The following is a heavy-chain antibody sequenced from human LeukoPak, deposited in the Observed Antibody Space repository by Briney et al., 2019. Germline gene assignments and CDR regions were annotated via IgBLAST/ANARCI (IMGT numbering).Heavy chain of an antibody. V-gene: IGHV4-34*01. CDR3: ARSMYSSSWRVLNWFDP. CDR1: GGSFSGYY. D-gene: IGHD6-6*01. Sequence: NPSETLSLTCAVYGGSFSGYYWSWIRQPPGKGLEWIGEINHSGSTNYNPSLKSRVTISVDTSKNQFSLKMSSVTAADTAVYYCARSMYSSSWRVLNWFDPWGQGTLVTVSS. CDR2: INHSGST. J-gene: IGHJ5*02.